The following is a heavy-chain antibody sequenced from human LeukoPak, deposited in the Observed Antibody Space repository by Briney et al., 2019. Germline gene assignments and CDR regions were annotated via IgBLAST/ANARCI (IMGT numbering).Heavy chain of an antibody. CDR1: GGSFSGYY. Sequence: PSETLSLTCAVYGGSFSGYYWSWIRQPPGKGLEWIGEINHSGSTNYNPSLKSRVTISVDLSKNQFSLKLSSVTAADTAVYYCARMTTVTTFYAFDIWGQGTMVTVSS. CDR3: ARMTTVTTFYAFDI. V-gene: IGHV4-34*01. CDR2: INHSGST. J-gene: IGHJ3*02. D-gene: IGHD4-17*01.